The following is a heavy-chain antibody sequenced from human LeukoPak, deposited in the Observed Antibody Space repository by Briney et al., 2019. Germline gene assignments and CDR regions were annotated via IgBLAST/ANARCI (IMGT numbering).Heavy chain of an antibody. D-gene: IGHD3-22*01. CDR1: GFTFSSYA. Sequence: SGGSLRLSCEVSGFTFSSYAMSWVRQAPGKGLEWVSAISGRGGTTNYADSVKGRLTISRDNSQNTLYLQMNSLRAEDTAVYYCAKRTPYSSGSYYFDYWGQGTLVTVSS. CDR3: AKRTPYSSGSYYFDY. V-gene: IGHV3-23*01. CDR2: ISGRGGTT. J-gene: IGHJ4*02.